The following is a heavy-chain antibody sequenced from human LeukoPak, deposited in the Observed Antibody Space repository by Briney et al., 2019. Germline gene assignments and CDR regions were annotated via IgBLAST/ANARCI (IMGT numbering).Heavy chain of an antibody. CDR3: AVSWYDRDYYYYYMDV. CDR1: GGTFSSYA. V-gene: IGHV1-69*05. Sequence: SVKVSCKASGGTFSSYAISWVRQAPGQGLEWMGVIIPIFGTANYAQKFQGRVTITTAESTSTAYMELSSLRSEDTAVYYCAVSWYDRDYYYYYMDVWGKGTTVTVSS. J-gene: IGHJ6*03. D-gene: IGHD6-13*01. CDR2: IIPIFGTA.